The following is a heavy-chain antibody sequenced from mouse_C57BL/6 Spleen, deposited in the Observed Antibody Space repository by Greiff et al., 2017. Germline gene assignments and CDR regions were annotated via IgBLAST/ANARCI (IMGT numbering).Heavy chain of an antibody. CDR1: GSAFSSSW. Sequence: QVQLQQSGPELVKPGASVKISCKASGSAFSSSWMTWVKQRPGKGLEWIGRIYPGDGDTNYNEKFKGKATLTADKSSSTAYMQLSSLTSEDSAVYFCARGDYDSYFDGWGQGTTLTVYS. J-gene: IGHJ2*01. V-gene: IGHV1-82*01. CDR3: ARGDYDSYFDG. CDR2: IYPGDGDT. D-gene: IGHD2-4*01.